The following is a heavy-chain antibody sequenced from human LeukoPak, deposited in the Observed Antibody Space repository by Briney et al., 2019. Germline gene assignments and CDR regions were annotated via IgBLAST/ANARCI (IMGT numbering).Heavy chain of an antibody. V-gene: IGHV3-30*03. CDR3: AMSRGVYYGMDV. CDR1: GFTFRSYG. J-gene: IGHJ6*02. Sequence: GGSLRLSCAASGFTFRSYGMHWVRQAPGKGLEWVAVISYDGSNKYYADSVKGRFTISRDNSKNTLYLQMNSLRAEDTAVYYCAMSRGVYYGMDVWGQGTTVTVSS. CDR2: ISYDGSNK. D-gene: IGHD3-10*01.